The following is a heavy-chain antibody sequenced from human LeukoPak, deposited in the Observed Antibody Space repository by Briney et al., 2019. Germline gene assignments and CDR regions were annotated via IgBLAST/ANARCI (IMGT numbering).Heavy chain of an antibody. D-gene: IGHD6-13*01. Sequence: GALRLSCAASGFTFSDYYMSWIRQAPGKGLEWVANIKQDGSEKYYVDSVKGRFTISRDNAKNSLYLQMNSLRAEDTAVYYCARVHHSSSWGTDDCWGQGTLVTVSS. CDR2: IKQDGSEK. CDR3: ARVHHSSSWGTDDC. CDR1: GFTFSDYY. V-gene: IGHV3-7*01. J-gene: IGHJ4*02.